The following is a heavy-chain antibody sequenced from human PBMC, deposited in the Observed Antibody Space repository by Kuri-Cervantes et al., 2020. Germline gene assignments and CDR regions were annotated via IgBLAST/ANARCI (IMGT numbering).Heavy chain of an antibody. CDR3: LRAFDI. CDR1: GYTFTSYD. Sequence: ASVKVSCKASGYTFTSYDINWVRQATGQGLEWMGWMNPNSGNTGYAQKFQGRVTITTDESTSTAYMELSSLKTEDTAVHYCLRAFDIWCQGTIVTVSS. J-gene: IGHJ3*02. V-gene: IGHV1-8*03. CDR2: MNPNSGNT.